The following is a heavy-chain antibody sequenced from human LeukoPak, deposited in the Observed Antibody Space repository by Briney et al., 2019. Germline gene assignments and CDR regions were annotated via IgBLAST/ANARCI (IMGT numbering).Heavy chain of an antibody. V-gene: IGHV3-74*01. Sequence: GGSLRLSCAASGFTFSSYAMSWVRQAPGKGLVWVSRINRDGSSTNYADSVKGRFTISRDNAKNTVYLQMNSLRDEDTAVYYCVRDGPGTSQFDWGQGTLVTVSS. CDR2: INRDGSST. D-gene: IGHD2-2*01. CDR3: VRDGPGTSQFD. CDR1: GFTFSSYA. J-gene: IGHJ4*02.